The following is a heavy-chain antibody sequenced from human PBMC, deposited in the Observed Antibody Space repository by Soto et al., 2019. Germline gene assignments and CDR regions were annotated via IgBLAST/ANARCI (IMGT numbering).Heavy chain of an antibody. CDR3: ARRASR. V-gene: IGHV3-48*03. D-gene: IGHD1-26*01. CDR2: IHPSGQPI. J-gene: IGHJ3*01. CDR1: GFTFSSSE. Sequence: GSLRLSCAVSGFTFSSSEMYWVRQAPGKVLEWISYIHPSGQPIFYADSVKGRFTISRDNANNSLFLQMNSLRAEDTAVYYCARRASRWGQGTMVTVSS.